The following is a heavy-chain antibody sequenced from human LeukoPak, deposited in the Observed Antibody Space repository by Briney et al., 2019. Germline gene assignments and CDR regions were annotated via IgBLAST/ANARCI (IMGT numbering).Heavy chain of an antibody. V-gene: IGHV1-18*01. CDR1: GYTFTSYG. D-gene: IGHD3-22*01. Sequence: ASVKVSCKASGYTFTSYGISWVRQAPGQGLEWMGWISAYNGNTNYAQKLQGRVTMTTDTSTRTVYMELRSLRSDDTAVYYCARGEYYYDSSGYSDWGQGTLLIVSS. CDR3: ARGEYYYDSSGYSD. CDR2: ISAYNGNT. J-gene: IGHJ4*02.